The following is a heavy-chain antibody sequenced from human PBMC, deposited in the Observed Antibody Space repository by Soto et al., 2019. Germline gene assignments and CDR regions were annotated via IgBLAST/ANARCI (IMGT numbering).Heavy chain of an antibody. CDR3: AREWRWSGRPPFDP. J-gene: IGHJ5*02. V-gene: IGHV1-69*04. CDR1: GGTFSSYT. D-gene: IGHD3-3*01. Sequence: ASVKVSCKASGGTFSSYTISWVRQAPGQGLEWMGRIIPILGIANYAQKFQGRVTITADKSTSTAYMELSSLRSEDTAVYYCAREWRWSGRPPFDPWGQGTLVTVSS. CDR2: IIPILGIA.